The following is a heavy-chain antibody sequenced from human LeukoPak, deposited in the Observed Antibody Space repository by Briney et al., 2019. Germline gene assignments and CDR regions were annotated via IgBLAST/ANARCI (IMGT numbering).Heavy chain of an antibody. J-gene: IGHJ2*01. V-gene: IGHV4-31*03. CDR2: IYYSGST. Sequence: PSQTLSLTCTVSGGSISSGGYYWSWIRQHPGKGLEWIGYIYYSGSTYYNPSLKSRVTISVDTSKNQFSLKLSSVTAADTAVYYCARTGPNSSLSFDLWGRGTLVTVSS. D-gene: IGHD6-6*01. CDR1: GGSISSGGYY. CDR3: ARTGPNSSLSFDL.